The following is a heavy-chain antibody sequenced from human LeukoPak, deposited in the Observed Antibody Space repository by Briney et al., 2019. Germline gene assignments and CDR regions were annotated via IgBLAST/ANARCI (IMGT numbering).Heavy chain of an antibody. D-gene: IGHD3-10*01. CDR2: INPSGST. V-gene: IGHV4-34*01. CDR3: ARGYGSGSYYPY. CDR1: GGSFSGNY. J-gene: IGHJ4*02. Sequence: SETLSLTCAVYGGSFSGNYWSWIRQPPGKGLEWVGEINPSGSTNYSPSLKRRVTISIDTPKNQFSLKLSSVTAADTAVYYCARGYGSGSYYPYWGQGTLVTVSS.